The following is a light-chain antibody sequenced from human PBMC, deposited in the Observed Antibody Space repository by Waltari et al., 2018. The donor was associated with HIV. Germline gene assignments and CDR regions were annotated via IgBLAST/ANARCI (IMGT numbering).Light chain of an antibody. CDR2: AAH. CDR1: KTIINNL. J-gene: IGKJ1*01. V-gene: IGKV3-20*01. Sequence: EIGLTQSPEPLSLSPGERATLSCRAIKTIINNLFAWYEQRPGQAPSHRIYAAHSRATGTPDRCSGSGSEKDFTLTIGRVEPEDFAVYDCQQYSSAQWTFGQGTKVEIK. CDR3: QQYSSAQWT.